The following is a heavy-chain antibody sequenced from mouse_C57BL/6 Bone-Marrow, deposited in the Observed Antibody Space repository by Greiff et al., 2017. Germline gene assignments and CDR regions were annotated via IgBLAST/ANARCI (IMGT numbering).Heavy chain of an antibody. CDR1: GFTFSDYG. CDR3: ARLTGHYFDY. D-gene: IGHD4-1*01. J-gene: IGHJ2*01. V-gene: IGHV5-17*01. Sequence: EVKLVESGGGLVKPGGSLKLSCAASGFTFSDYGMHWVRQAPEKGLEWDAYIRSGSSTSYYADKVKGRFTISRDNAKNTLFLQMTSLRSEYTAMYYCARLTGHYFDYWGQGTTLTVSS. CDR2: IRSGSSTS.